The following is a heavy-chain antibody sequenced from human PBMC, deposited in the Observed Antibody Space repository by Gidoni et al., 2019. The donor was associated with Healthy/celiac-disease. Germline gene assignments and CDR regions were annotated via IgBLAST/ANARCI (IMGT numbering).Heavy chain of an antibody. CDR1: GFTFSSEA. CDR2: ISYDGSNK. Sequence: QVQLVESGGGVVQPGRSLRLSCAASGFTFSSEAMHWVRQAPGKGLGWVAVISYDGSNKYYADSVKGRFTISRDNSKNTLYLQMNSLRAEDTAVYSCARDRSITFGGVIVMCYWGQGTLVTVSS. J-gene: IGHJ4*02. D-gene: IGHD3-16*02. CDR3: ARDRSITFGGVIVMCY. V-gene: IGHV3-30-3*01.